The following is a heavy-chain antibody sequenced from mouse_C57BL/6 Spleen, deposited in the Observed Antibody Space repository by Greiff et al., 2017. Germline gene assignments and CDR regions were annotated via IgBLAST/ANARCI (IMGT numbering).Heavy chain of an antibody. D-gene: IGHD2-4*01. CDR3: ARRDYAWFAY. V-gene: IGHV1-18*01. CDR2: INPNNGGT. J-gene: IGHJ3*01. Sequence: VQLQQSGPELVKPGASVKIPCKASGYTFTDYNLNWVKQSHGTSLERIGDINPNNGGTIYNQKFKGKATLTVDKSSSTAYMELRSLTSEDTAGYYCARRDYAWFAYWGQGTLVTVSA. CDR1: GYTFTDYN.